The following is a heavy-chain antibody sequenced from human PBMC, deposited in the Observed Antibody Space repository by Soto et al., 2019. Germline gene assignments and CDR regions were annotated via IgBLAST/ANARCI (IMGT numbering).Heavy chain of an antibody. CDR3: TTEAYDNSGSLAFDI. Sequence: SETLSLTCTVSGASITTYYWSWIRQPPGKGLEWIGYIFHTGTTSYNPSLKSRVTLSVDTSQSQFSLKLNSVTAADTAVYYCTTEAYDNSGSLAFDIWGPGTLVTVSS. V-gene: IGHV4-59*08. J-gene: IGHJ3*02. CDR2: IFHTGTT. D-gene: IGHD3-22*01. CDR1: GASITTYY.